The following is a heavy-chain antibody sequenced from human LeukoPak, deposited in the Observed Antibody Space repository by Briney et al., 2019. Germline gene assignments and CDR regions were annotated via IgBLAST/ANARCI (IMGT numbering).Heavy chain of an antibody. D-gene: IGHD2-8*01. V-gene: IGHV4-59*08. CDR1: GXSISSNY. CDR3: ARHDVYCTNGVCYLDGGFDP. CDR2: IYYSGST. Sequence: SETLSLTCTVSGXSISSNYWSWIRQPPGKGLEWIGNIYYSGSTNYNPSLKSRVTLSVDTSKKQFSLKLTSVTAADTAVYYCARHDVYCTNGVCYLDGGFDPWGQGTLSPSPQ. J-gene: IGHJ5*02.